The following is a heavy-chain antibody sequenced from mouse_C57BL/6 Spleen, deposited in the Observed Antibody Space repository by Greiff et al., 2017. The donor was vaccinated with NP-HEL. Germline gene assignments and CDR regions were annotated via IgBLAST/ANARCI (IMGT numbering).Heavy chain of an antibody. CDR1: GYTFTSYW. V-gene: IGHV1-72*01. J-gene: IGHJ3*01. CDR2: IDPNSGGT. D-gene: IGHD2-4*01. Sequence: QVQLQQPGAELVKPGASVKLSCKASGYTFTSYWMHWVKQRPGRGLEWIGRIDPNSGGTKYKEKFKSKATLTVDKPSSPAYMQLSSLTSEDSAVYYCARYDYDGFAYWGQGTLVTVSA. CDR3: ARYDYDGFAY.